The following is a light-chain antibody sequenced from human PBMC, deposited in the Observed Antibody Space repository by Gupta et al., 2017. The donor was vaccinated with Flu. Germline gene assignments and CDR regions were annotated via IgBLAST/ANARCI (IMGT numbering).Light chain of an antibody. CDR1: QNLLHSKGYKY. CDR2: LGT. Sequence: IVITQSPLSLPVTPGEPASISCRASQNLLHSKGYKYLDWYLQKAGQSPQLLIYLGTKRADGVPDRFSGSGCGTYFTLKSSRGEADDVVVYYCRQTLQTPFTFGHGTXVDIK. J-gene: IGKJ3*01. V-gene: IGKV2-28*01. CDR3: RQTLQTPFT.